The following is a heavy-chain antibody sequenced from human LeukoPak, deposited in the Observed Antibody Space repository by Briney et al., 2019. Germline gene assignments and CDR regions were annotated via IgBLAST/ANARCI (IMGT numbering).Heavy chain of an antibody. CDR3: AASSGSGNYAYYFDY. J-gene: IGHJ4*02. Sequence: GGSLRLSCAASGFSFSSRNMNWVRQAPGKGLEWVSYISASTSSIYYTDSVKGRFTISRDIGKNSLYLQMNSLRAEDTAVYYCAASSGSGNYAYYFDYWGQGTLVTVSS. D-gene: IGHD3-22*01. CDR2: ISASTSSI. V-gene: IGHV3-48*04. CDR1: GFSFSSRN.